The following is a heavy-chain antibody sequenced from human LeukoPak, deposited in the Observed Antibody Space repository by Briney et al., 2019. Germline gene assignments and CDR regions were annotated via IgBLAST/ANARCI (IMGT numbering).Heavy chain of an antibody. CDR3: ARERVIAARPHFIYYYYMDV. J-gene: IGHJ6*03. V-gene: IGHV4-61*02. D-gene: IGHD6-6*01. CDR1: GGSISSGSYY. Sequence: PSQTLSLTCTVSGGSISSGSYYWSWIRQPAGKGREWIGRIYTSGSTNYNPSLKSRVTISVDTSKNQFSLKLSSVTAADTAVYYCARERVIAARPHFIYYYYMDVWGKGTTVTVSS. CDR2: IYTSGST.